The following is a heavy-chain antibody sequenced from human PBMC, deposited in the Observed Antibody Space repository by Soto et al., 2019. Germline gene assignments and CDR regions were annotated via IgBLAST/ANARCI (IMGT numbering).Heavy chain of an antibody. CDR2: IIPIFGTA. Sequence: SVKVSCKASGGTFSSYAISWVRQAPGQGLEWMGGIIPIFGTANYAQKFQGRVTITADESTSTAYMELSSLRSEDTAVYYCARDEHYYGSGSLDYWGQGTLVTVSS. V-gene: IGHV1-69*13. CDR1: GGTFSSYA. CDR3: ARDEHYYGSGSLDY. D-gene: IGHD3-10*01. J-gene: IGHJ4*02.